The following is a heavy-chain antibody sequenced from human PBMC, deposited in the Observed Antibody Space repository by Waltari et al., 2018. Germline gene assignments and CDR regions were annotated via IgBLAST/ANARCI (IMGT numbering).Heavy chain of an antibody. J-gene: IGHJ6*02. V-gene: IGHV4-34*02. CDR1: GGSFSGYY. Sequence: QVQLQQWGAGQLQPSEPLSLTCAVFGGSFSGYYWGWIRQPPGKGLEWIGEINHNGNRNYTPSLRSRITMLLDTSRSQFSLKVNSVTAADTAVYYCVRLEDCSGPGGNCYSGDSFALDVWGQGTTVTVSS. CDR2: INHNGNR. CDR3: VRLEDCSGPGGNCYSGDSFALDV. D-gene: IGHD2-21*02.